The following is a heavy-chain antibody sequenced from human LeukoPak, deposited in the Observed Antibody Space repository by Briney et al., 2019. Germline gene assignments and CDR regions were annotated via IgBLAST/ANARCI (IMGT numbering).Heavy chain of an antibody. Sequence: GASVNVSCKASGNTFTGYYMHWVRQAPGQGLEWMGWINPDSGGTNYAEKFQGRVTMTRDTSISIAYMELSRLRSDDTAVYYCARGEPPKTWIQLWGWFDPWGQGTLVTVSS. J-gene: IGHJ5*02. CDR3: ARGEPPKTWIQLWGWFDP. CDR1: GNTFTGYY. V-gene: IGHV1-2*02. D-gene: IGHD5-18*01. CDR2: INPDSGGT.